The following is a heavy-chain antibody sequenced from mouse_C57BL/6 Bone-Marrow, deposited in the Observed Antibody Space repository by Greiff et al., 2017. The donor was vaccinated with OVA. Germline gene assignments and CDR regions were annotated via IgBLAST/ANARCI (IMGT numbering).Heavy chain of an antibody. CDR1: GFTIQNTY. D-gene: IGHD2-3*01. CDR2: IDPANGNT. CDR3: ARAPIYDGLYVFDN. Sequence: EVQLQQSVAELVRPGASVKLSCTASGFTIQNTYMHWVKQRHEQGLEWIGRIDPANGNTKYAPKFQGKATITADTSSNTAYLQLSSLTSEDTAIYYCARAPIYDGLYVFDNWGQGATLTVST. V-gene: IGHV14-3*01. J-gene: IGHJ2*01.